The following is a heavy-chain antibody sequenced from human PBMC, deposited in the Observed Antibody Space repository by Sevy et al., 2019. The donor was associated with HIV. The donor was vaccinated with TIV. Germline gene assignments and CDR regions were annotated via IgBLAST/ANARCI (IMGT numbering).Heavy chain of an antibody. D-gene: IGHD2-2*02. CDR3: ARGEREGDIVVVPAAIRPSPYFDY. J-gene: IGHJ4*02. CDR1: GFTFSDYY. CDR2: ISSSGSTI. V-gene: IGHV3-11*01. Sequence: GGSPRLSCAASGFTFSDYYMSWIRQAPGKGLEWVSYISSSGSTIYYADSVKGRFTISRDNAKNSLYLQMNSLRAEDTAVYYCARGEREGDIVVVPAAIRPSPYFDYWGQGTLVTVSS.